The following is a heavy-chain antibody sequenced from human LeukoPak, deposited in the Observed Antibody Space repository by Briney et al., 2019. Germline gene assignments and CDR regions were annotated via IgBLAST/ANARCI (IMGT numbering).Heavy chain of an antibody. CDR1: GGSISSGSYY. V-gene: IGHV4-61*02. D-gene: IGHD1-1*01. J-gene: IGHJ6*03. CDR2: IYTSGST. CDR3: ARTVKRYYYYYYMDV. Sequence: SETLSLTCSVSGGSISSGSYYWSWIRRPAGNGLEWIWRIYTSGSTNYNPSRKDRATIIVDTSKNQFSLELSSVTAEDTAVYYCARTVKRYYYYYYMDVWGKGTTVTVSS.